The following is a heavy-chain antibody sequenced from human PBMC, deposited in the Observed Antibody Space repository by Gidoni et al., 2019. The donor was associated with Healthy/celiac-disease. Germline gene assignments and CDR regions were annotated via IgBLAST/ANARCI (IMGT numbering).Heavy chain of an antibody. CDR2: ISSSSSYI. CDR1: GFTFSSYS. Sequence: EVQLVESGGGLVKPGGSLRLSCAASGFTFSSYSMNWVRQAPGKGLEWVSSISSSSSYIYYADSVKGRFTISRDNAKNSLYLQMNSLRAEDTAVYYCAREGDCSGGSCYSRYNWNGGFDYWGQGTLVTVSS. J-gene: IGHJ4*02. D-gene: IGHD2-15*01. CDR3: AREGDCSGGSCYSRYNWNGGFDY. V-gene: IGHV3-21*01.